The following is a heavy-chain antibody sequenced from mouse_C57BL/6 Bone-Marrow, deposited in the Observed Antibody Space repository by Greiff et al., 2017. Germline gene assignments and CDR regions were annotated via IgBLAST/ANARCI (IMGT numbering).Heavy chain of an antibody. D-gene: IGHD2-10*02. J-gene: IGHJ2*01. Sequence: QVQLQQPGAELVMPGASVKLSCKASGYTFTSYWMHWVKQRPGQGLEWIGEIDPSDSYTNYNQKFKGKSTLTVDKSSSTAYMQLSSLTSEDSAVYYCARCPYGNFDYWGQGTTLTVSS. CDR2: IDPSDSYT. CDR3: ARCPYGNFDY. V-gene: IGHV1-69*01. CDR1: GYTFTSYW.